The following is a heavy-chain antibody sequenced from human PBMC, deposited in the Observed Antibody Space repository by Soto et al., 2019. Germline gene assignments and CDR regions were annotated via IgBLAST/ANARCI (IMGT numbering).Heavy chain of an antibody. J-gene: IGHJ5*02. CDR2: INPDNGNT. CDR1: GYTFTRYT. Sequence: QVQLVQSGAEVKKPGASVKISCKASGYTFTRYTMNWVRQAPGQRLEWMGWINPDNGNTKSSQKFQDRVIITGDTSASTAYMALSSLRFEDTAVYYCARGIATGQLDPWGQGTLVTVPS. CDR3: ARGIATGQLDP. V-gene: IGHV1-3*01. D-gene: IGHD2-15*01.